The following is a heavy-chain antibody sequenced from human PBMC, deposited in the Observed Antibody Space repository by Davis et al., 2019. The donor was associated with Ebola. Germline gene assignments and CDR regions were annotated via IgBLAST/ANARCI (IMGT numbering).Heavy chain of an antibody. D-gene: IGHD4-17*01. V-gene: IGHV3-30*18. CDR2: ISYVGSNK. CDR1: GFIFSSYV. Sequence: GESLKISCAASGFIFSSYVMSWVRQAPGKGLEWVAVISYVGSNKYYADSVKGRFTISRDNSKNTLYLQMNSLRAEDTAVYYCAKSWSTVTPSGYWGQGTLVTVSS. J-gene: IGHJ4*02. CDR3: AKSWSTVTPSGY.